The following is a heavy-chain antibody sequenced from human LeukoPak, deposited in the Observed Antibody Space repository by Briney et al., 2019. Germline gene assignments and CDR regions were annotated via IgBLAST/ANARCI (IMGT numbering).Heavy chain of an antibody. V-gene: IGHV3-21*01. Sequence: GGSLRLSCAASGFTFSSYSMNWVRQAPGKGLEWVSSISSSSSYIYYADSVKGRFTISRDNAKNSLYLQMNSLRAEDTAVYYCAAVLLGARDCFDPWGQGTLVTVSS. CDR1: GFTFSSYS. J-gene: IGHJ5*02. D-gene: IGHD4/OR15-4a*01. CDR3: AAVLLGARDCFDP. CDR2: ISSSSSYI.